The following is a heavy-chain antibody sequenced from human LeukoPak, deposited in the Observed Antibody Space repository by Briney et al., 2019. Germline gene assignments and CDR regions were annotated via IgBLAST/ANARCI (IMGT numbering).Heavy chain of an antibody. CDR2: FDPEDGET. V-gene: IGHV1-24*01. Sequence: ASVTVSCTVSGYTLTELSMHWVRQAPGKGLEWMGGFDPEDGETIYAQKFQGRVTMTEDTSTDTAYMELSSLRSDDTAVYYCARVEAFYYYYGMDVWGQGTTVTVSS. J-gene: IGHJ6*02. CDR1: GYTLTELS. CDR3: ARVEAFYYYYGMDV.